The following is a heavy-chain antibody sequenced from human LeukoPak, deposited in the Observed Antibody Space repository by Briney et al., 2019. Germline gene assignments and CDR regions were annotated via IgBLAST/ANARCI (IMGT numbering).Heavy chain of an antibody. Sequence: HPGGSLRLSCAASGFSLSSYGMTWVRQAPGKGLEWVSTLSDRGGGTFYADSVKGRFTISRDNSRNTLYLQMHSLRVEDTAVYYCAKDRPYISSWYGCSTPWGQGTLVTVSS. D-gene: IGHD2-2*01. CDR3: AKDRPYISSWYGCSTP. CDR2: LSDRGGGT. CDR1: GFSLSSYG. V-gene: IGHV3-23*01. J-gene: IGHJ5*02.